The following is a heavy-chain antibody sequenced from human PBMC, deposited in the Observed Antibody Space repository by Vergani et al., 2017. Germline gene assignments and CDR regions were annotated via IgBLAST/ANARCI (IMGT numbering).Heavy chain of an antibody. Sequence: QVQLVESGGGVVQPGRSLRLSCAASGFTFSSYAMHWVRQAPGKGLEWVAVISYDGSNKYYADSVKGRFTISRDKSTNTLYLQMNSLRAEDTAVYYCASSTGYSSGYHYWGQGTLVTVSS. CDR3: ASSTGYSSGYHY. CDR2: ISYDGSNK. D-gene: IGHD3-22*01. CDR1: GFTFSSYA. V-gene: IGHV3-30*01. J-gene: IGHJ4*02.